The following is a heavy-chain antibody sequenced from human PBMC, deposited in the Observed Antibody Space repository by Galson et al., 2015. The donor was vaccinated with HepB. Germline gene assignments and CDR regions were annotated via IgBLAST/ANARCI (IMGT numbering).Heavy chain of an antibody. V-gene: IGHV4-59*01. CDR3: ARGGGGYWYNWFDP. D-gene: IGHD3-22*01. CDR1: GGSISSYY. J-gene: IGHJ5*02. CDR2: IYYSGST. Sequence: SETLSLTCTVSGGSISSYYWNWIRQPPGKGLEWIGYIYYSGSTNYNPSLKSRVTISVDTSKNQFSLKLSSVTAADTAVYYCARGGGGYWYNWFDPWGQGTLVTVSS.